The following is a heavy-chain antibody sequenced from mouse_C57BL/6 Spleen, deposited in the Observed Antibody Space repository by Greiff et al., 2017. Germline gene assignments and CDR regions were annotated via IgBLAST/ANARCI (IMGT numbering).Heavy chain of an antibody. V-gene: IGHV1-82*01. D-gene: IGHD3-3*01. Sequence: QVQLQQSGPELVKPGASVKISCTASGYAFSSSWMNWVKQRPGKGLEWIGRIYPGDGDTNYNGKFKGKATLTVDKSSSTAYMQLSSLTSEDSAVYYCARCLPGTSFDDWGPGTTLTVSS. CDR2: IYPGDGDT. J-gene: IGHJ2*01. CDR1: GYAFSSSW. CDR3: ARCLPGTSFDD.